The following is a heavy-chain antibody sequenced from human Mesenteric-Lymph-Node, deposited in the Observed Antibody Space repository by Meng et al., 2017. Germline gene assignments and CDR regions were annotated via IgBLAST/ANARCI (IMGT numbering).Heavy chain of an antibody. CDR1: GYTLTELS. D-gene: IGHD6-19*01. V-gene: IGHV3-53*05. J-gene: IGHJ6*02. CDR2: IYSGGST. CDR3: ARPTGYSSGWFGYYYYGMDV. Sequence: SCKVSGYTLTELSMHWVRQAPGKGLEWVSVIYSGGSTYYADSVKGRFTISRDNSKNTLYLQMNSLRADDTAVYYCARPTGYSSGWFGYYYYGMDVWGQGTTVTVSS.